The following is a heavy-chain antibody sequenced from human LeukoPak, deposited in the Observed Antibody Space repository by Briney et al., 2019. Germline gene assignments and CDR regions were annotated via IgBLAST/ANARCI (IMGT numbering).Heavy chain of an antibody. J-gene: IGHJ6*03. CDR3: ASTTRGGTYYYYMDV. V-gene: IGHV3-53*01. D-gene: IGHD1-1*01. CDR2: IYSGGST. CDR1: GFTVSSNY. Sequence: GGSLRLSCAASGFTVSSNYMTWVRQAPGKGLEWVSVIYSGGSTYYADSVKGRFTVYRDNSKNTLYLQMNSLRAEDTAVYYCASTTRGGTYYYYMDVWGKGTTVTISS.